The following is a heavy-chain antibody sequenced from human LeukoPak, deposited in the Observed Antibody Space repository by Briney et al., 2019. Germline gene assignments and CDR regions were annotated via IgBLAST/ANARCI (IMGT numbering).Heavy chain of an antibody. CDR3: TRDDYYYYYGMDV. CDR2: IYYRGST. V-gene: IGHV4-59*01. CDR1: GGSISGYY. J-gene: IGHJ6*02. Sequence: ETLSLTCTVSGGSISGYYWTWIRQPPGKGLEWIGYIYYRGSTNYNPSLKSRVTISIDTSKNQFSLKLTSVTAADTAVYYCTRDDYYYYYGMDVWGQGTTVTVSS.